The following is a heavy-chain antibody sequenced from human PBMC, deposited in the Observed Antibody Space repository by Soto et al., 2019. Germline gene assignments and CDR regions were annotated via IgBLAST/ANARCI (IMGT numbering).Heavy chain of an antibody. J-gene: IGHJ5*02. V-gene: IGHV3-66*01. Sequence: EVQLVESGGGLVQPGGSLRLSCAASGFSVGSSYLYWVRQAPGRGLQWVSSIYVDGTTYYTDSVKGRFSIYRDSSKNTLYLQMNRLGAEDTALYYCIKGKVGTDPNWLDPWGQGSLVTVSS. CDR3: IKGKVGTDPNWLDP. CDR2: IYVDGTT. CDR1: GFSVGSSY. D-gene: IGHD2-21*02.